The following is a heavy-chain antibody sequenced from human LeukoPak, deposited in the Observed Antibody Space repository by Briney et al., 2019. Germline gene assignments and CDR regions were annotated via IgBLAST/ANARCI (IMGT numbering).Heavy chain of an antibody. CDR1: GGSFSPYY. D-gene: IGHD2-21*02. CDR3: ARGGFYCGGDCYVDY. V-gene: IGHV4-34*01. Sequence: SETLSLICAVYGGSFSPYYWSWIRQPPGKGLEWIGEINHSGSTNYNPSLKSRVTISVDTSKNQFSLKLSSVTAADTAVYYCARGGFYCGGDCYVDYWGQGTLVTVSS. J-gene: IGHJ4*02. CDR2: INHSGST.